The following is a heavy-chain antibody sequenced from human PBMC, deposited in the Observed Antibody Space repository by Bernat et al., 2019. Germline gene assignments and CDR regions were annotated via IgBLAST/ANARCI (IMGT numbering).Heavy chain of an antibody. Sequence: QVQLVESGGGVVQPGRSLRLSCAASGLTFSTYGMHWVRQAPGKGLEWVAVISYDGRNQHYADSVKGRFTISRDNSKNTLYLQMNSLRAEDTAVYYCAKDAGERNYFDYWGQGTLVTVSS. J-gene: IGHJ4*02. D-gene: IGHD3-10*01. V-gene: IGHV3-30*18. CDR2: ISYDGRNQ. CDR1: GLTFSTYG. CDR3: AKDAGERNYFDY.